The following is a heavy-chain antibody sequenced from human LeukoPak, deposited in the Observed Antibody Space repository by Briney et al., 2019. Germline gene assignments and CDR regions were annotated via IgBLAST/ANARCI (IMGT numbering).Heavy chain of an antibody. J-gene: IGHJ4*02. D-gene: IGHD5-18*01. CDR2: MNANSGHT. CDR1: GYTFTIYG. Sequence: EASVTLSFTASGYTFTIYGISWVRQAPGQGLGWMGWMNANSGHTGYAQKFQDRVTMTRNTSISTAYMELSLLRSEDTAVYYCARGRRDSRQFDYWGQGALVTVCS. CDR3: ARGRRDSRQFDY. V-gene: IGHV1-8*02.